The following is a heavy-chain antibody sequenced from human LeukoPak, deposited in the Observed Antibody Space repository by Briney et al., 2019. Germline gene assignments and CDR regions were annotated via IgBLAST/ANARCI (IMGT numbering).Heavy chain of an antibody. Sequence: GGSLRLSCAASGFTFSSYWMSWVRQAPGKGLEWVANIKQDGSEKYYVDSVKGRFTISRDNAKNSLYLQMNSLRAEDTAVYYCAKEISDYGDYASGYWGQGTLVTVSS. V-gene: IGHV3-7*01. CDR3: AKEISDYGDYASGY. D-gene: IGHD4-17*01. CDR1: GFTFSSYW. J-gene: IGHJ4*02. CDR2: IKQDGSEK.